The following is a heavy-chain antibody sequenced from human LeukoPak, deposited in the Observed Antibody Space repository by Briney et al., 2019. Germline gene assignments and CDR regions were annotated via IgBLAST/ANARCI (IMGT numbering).Heavy chain of an antibody. V-gene: IGHV3-23*01. CDR3: AKCSGGTCYSSLDY. CDR2: ISGSGGST. J-gene: IGHJ4*02. Sequence: GGSLRLSCSASGFTFSSYAMSWVRQAPGKGLEWVSGISGSGGSTYYADSVKGRFTISRDNSKNTLYLQMNSLRAGDTAVYYCAKCSGGTCYSSLDYWGQGTLVTVSS. D-gene: IGHD2-15*01. CDR1: GFTFSSYA.